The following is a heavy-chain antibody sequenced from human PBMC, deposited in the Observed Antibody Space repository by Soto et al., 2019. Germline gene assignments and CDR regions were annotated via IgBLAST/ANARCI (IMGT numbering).Heavy chain of an antibody. CDR1: GFTVSSNY. Sequence: GGSLRLSCAASGFTVSSNYMSWVRQAPGKGLEWVSVIYSGGSTYYADSVKGRFTISRDNSKNTLYLQMNSLRAEDTAVYYCAREKRGGYLKRRYYYYYMDVWGKGTTVTVSS. J-gene: IGHJ6*03. V-gene: IGHV3-66*01. CDR2: IYSGGST. CDR3: AREKRGGYLKRRYYYYYMDV. D-gene: IGHD5-12*01.